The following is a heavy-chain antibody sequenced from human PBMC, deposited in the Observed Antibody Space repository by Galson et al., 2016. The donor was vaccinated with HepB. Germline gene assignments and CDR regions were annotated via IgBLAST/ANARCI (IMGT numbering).Heavy chain of an antibody. CDR3: ARVYYANTGYKFFDL. CDR2: IGSNGGNI. V-gene: IGHV3-48*02. Sequence: SLRPSCAASGFTFSSYNMNWVRQAPGKGLEWVSYIGSNGGNIYYVDSVKGRFTISRDNAKNSLYLQMNSLRDDDTAMYYCARVYYANTGYKFFDLWGQGTLVTVSS. D-gene: IGHD3-22*01. CDR1: GFTFSSYN. J-gene: IGHJ4*02.